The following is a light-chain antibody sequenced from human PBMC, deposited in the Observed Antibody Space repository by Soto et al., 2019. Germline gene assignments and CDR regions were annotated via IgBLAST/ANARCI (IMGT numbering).Light chain of an antibody. J-gene: IGKJ3*01. CDR2: GAS. CDR1: QSVSSRS. V-gene: IGKV3-20*01. CDR3: QQYERVFT. Sequence: ETVLTQSPGTLSLSPGERATLSCRASQSVSSRSLAWYQQKPGQAPRLLIYGASSRATGIPDRFSGSGSGTDFTLTISRLEPDDFAVYFCQQYERVFTFGPGTKGDIK.